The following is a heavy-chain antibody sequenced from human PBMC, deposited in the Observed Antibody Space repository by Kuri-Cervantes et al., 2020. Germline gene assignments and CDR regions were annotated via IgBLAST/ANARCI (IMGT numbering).Heavy chain of an antibody. V-gene: IGHV1-46*01. J-gene: IGHJ4*02. Sequence: ASVKVSCKAFGYTFTNYYMHWVRQAPGQGLEWMGIINPSGGSTSYAQKFQGRVTITADESTSTVYMDLSSLRSEDTAIYYCARGGARDGYIEKGDYFDYWGQGTLVTVSS. D-gene: IGHD5-24*01. CDR2: INPSGGST. CDR1: GYTFTNYY. CDR3: ARGGARDGYIEKGDYFDY.